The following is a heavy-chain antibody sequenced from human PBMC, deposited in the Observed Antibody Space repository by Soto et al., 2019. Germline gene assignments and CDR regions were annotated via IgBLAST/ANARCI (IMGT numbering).Heavy chain of an antibody. D-gene: IGHD2-15*01. CDR3: ARSSPGHCSGGSCHRRRSDY. CDR1: GGSFSGYY. CDR2: INHSGST. V-gene: IGHV4-34*01. Sequence: PSETLSLTCAVYGGSFSGYYWSWIRQPPGKGLEWIGEINHSGSTNYNPSLKSRVTISVDTSKNQFSLELSSVTAADTAVYYCARSSPGHCSGGSCHRRRSDYWGQGTLVTVSS. J-gene: IGHJ4*02.